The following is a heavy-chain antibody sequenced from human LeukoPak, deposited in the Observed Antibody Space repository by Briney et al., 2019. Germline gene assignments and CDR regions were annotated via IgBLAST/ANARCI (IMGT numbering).Heavy chain of an antibody. V-gene: IGHV1-2*02. D-gene: IGHD2-15*01. CDR1: GYTFTGYY. CDR3: ARPRVVAATTSHAAFDI. J-gene: IGHJ3*02. Sequence: ASVKVSCKASGYTFTGYYIHWVRQAPGQGLEWVGWINPNSGGTDYAQKFQGRVTMTRDTSISTAYMELSGLSSDDTAVYYCARPRVVAATTSHAAFDIWGQGTLVSVSS. CDR2: INPNSGGT.